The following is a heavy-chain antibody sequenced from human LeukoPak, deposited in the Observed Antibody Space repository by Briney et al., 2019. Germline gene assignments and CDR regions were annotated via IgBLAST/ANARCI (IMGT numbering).Heavy chain of an antibody. V-gene: IGHV3-23*01. D-gene: IGHD3-16*01. CDR2: IGDAGT. J-gene: IGHJ3*01. CDR3: EKNLGPFDV. CDR1: GFTFNDFA. Sequence: PGGSLRLSCAGSGFTFNDFAMTWVRQAPGKGLEWVSSIGDAGTYYADSVKGRFTISRDNSKNMLYLQLNSLRAGDTAMYYCEKNLGPFDVRGQGTMVTVSS.